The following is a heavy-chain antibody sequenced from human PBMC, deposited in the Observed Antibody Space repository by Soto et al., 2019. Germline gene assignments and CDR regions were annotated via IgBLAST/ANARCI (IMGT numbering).Heavy chain of an antibody. CDR2: IGSNGADK. Sequence: GGSLRLSCAASGITFSAYAMSWVRRAPGKGLEWVSTIGSNGADKQYADFVKGRFTVSRDSSKSTLSLQMNSLRAEDTAVYYCAADYLRHNSLNGYYYSYGMDVWGQGTTVTAP. V-gene: IGHV3-23*01. D-gene: IGHD4-17*01. CDR1: GITFSAYA. J-gene: IGHJ6*02. CDR3: AADYLRHNSLNGYYYSYGMDV.